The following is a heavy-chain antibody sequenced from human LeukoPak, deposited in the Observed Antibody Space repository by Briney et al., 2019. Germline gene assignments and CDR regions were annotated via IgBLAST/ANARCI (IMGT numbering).Heavy chain of an antibody. J-gene: IGHJ4*02. D-gene: IGHD5-12*01. CDR1: GGSISSSSYY. V-gene: IGHV4-39*01. Sequence: PSETLSLTCTVSGGSISSSSYYWGWIRQPPGKGLEWIGSIHYSGSTYYNPSLKSRVTISVDTSKNQFSLKLSSVTAADTAVYYCARQGGSVLHYSDYWGQGTLVTVSS. CDR3: ARQGGSVLHYSDY. CDR2: IHYSGST.